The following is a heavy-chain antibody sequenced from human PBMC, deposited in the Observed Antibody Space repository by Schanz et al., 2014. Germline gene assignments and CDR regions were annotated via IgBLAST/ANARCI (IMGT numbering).Heavy chain of an antibody. D-gene: IGHD6-13*01. CDR1: GFTFFGSFA. V-gene: IGHV3-23*04. Sequence: VQLVESGGDLVKPGGSLRLSCVASGFTFFGSFAMSCVRQAPVKGLEWISAISGSGVSTHYADSVKGRFTISRDNSKSTLYLQVNSLRPEDTAIYYCTKPDIPAALTGPCVWFDPWGQGTLVTVSS. CDR3: TKPDIPAALTGPCVWFDP. CDR2: ISGSGVST. J-gene: IGHJ5*02.